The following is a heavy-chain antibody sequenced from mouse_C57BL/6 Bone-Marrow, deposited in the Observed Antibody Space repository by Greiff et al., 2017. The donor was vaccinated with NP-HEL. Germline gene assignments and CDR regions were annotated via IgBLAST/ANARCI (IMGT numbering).Heavy chain of an antibody. CDR3: ARSGYGNYVGAMDY. CDR1: GYAFTNYL. V-gene: IGHV1-54*01. CDR2: INPGSGGT. J-gene: IGHJ4*01. D-gene: IGHD2-1*01. Sequence: VQLVESGAELVRPGTSVKVSCKASGYAFTNYLIEWVKQRPGQGLEWIGVINPGSGGTNYNEKFKGKATLTADKSSSTAYMQLSSLTSEDSAVYFCARSGYGNYVGAMDYWGQGTSVTVSS.